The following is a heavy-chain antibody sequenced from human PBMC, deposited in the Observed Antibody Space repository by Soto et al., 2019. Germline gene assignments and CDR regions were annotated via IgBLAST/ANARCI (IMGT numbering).Heavy chain of an antibody. D-gene: IGHD3-16*01. CDR1: GGSISSGNSYS. V-gene: IGHV4-30-2*01. CDR3: ARAVAPYLGTWFDP. Sequence: SETLSLTCAVSGGSISSGNSYSWSWIRQPLGKGLEWIGSISHTGSTSYNPSLKGRVSMSVDKSKNQFSLKLSSVTAADTAVYFCARAVAPYLGTWFDPWGQGTLVTV. CDR2: ISHTGST. J-gene: IGHJ5*02.